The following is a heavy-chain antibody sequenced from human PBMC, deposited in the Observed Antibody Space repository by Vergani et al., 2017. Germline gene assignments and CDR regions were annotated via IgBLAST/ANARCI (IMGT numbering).Heavy chain of an antibody. J-gene: IGHJ6*04. D-gene: IGHD2/OR15-2a*01. Sequence: QVQLQQWGAGLLKPSETLSLTCAVYGGSFSGYYWSWIRQPPGKGLEWIGEINHSGSTNYNPSLKSRVTISVDTSKNQFSLKLSSVTAADTAVYYCARVTRTTWVMDVWGKGTTVTVSS. CDR1: GGSFSGYY. CDR3: ARVTRTTWVMDV. V-gene: IGHV4-34*01. CDR2: INHSGST.